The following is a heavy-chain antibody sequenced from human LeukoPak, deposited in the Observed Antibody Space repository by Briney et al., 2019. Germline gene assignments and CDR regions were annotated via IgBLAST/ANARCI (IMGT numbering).Heavy chain of an antibody. CDR1: GGSISSSSYY. CDR3: ARGLAHTYSYGDRLGFY. Sequence: SETLSLTCTVSGGSISSSSYYWGWIRQPPGKGLEWIGSIYYSGSTYYNPSLKSRVTISVDTSKNQFSLKLSSVTAADTAVYYCARGLAHTYSYGDRLGFYWGQGTLVTVSS. D-gene: IGHD5-18*01. CDR2: IYYSGST. J-gene: IGHJ4*02. V-gene: IGHV4-39*07.